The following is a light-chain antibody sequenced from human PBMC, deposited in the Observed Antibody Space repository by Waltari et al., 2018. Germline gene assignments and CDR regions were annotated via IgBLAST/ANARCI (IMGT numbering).Light chain of an antibody. CDR3: QQGDSAPFT. V-gene: IGKV1-39*01. CDR2: AAS. CDR1: QTINNF. Sequence: DIQMTQAPSSLSASVGGRVTITCRTSQTINNFLNWYQHKPGKAPELLIYAASTLQSGVPSRFSGGGSGADLTLTISSLQPEDSATYYCQQGDSAPFTFGQGTKLEIK. J-gene: IGKJ2*01.